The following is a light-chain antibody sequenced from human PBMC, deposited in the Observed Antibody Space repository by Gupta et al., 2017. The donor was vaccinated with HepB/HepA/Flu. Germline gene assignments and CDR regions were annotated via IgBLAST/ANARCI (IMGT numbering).Light chain of an antibody. CDR3: LQYNSHSRS. Sequence: DIQLNQSPSTLSASVGDRVTITCRASQSVNYWLAWYQQKPGKVPKLLISKASSLESGVPSRFSGSGSGTEFTLTISSLQPEDFATYYCLQYNSHSRSFGQGTKLEIK. CDR1: QSVNYW. CDR2: KAS. V-gene: IGKV1-5*03. J-gene: IGKJ2*04.